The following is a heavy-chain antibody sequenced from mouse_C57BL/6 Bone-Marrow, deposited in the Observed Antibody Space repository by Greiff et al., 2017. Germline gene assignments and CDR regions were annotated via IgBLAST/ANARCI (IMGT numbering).Heavy chain of an antibody. CDR1: GYTFTNYW. V-gene: IGHV1-64*01. Sequence: VQLQQPGAELVKPGASVKLSCKASGYTFTNYWMHWVKQRPGQGLEWIGMMHPNGGSPDYNEKFKSEATLSVDKSSRTAYMELSSLTSEDSAVYYCARSYEYDDYTMDDWGQGTSVTVSS. J-gene: IGHJ4*01. CDR2: MHPNGGSP. CDR3: ARSYEYDDYTMDD. D-gene: IGHD2-4*01.